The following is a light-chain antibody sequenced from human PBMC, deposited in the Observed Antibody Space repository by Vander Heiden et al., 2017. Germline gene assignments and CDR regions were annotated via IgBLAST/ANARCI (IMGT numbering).Light chain of an antibody. CDR3: MQATHWPYT. V-gene: IGKV2-30*01. CDR1: QSLVFSDGNDY. Sequence: VVLSQSLLSLPVTLGQPASISCRSSQSLVFSDGNDYLMWFHQRPGLSPRRLFYSVSDRDSGVPDRFSGSGSGTDFTLTISRVEAEDVGVYFCMQATHWPYTFGQGTKLEI. J-gene: IGKJ2*01. CDR2: SVS.